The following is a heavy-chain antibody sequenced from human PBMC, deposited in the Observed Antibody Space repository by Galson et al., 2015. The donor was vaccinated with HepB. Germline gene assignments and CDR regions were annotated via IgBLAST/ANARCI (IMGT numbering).Heavy chain of an antibody. CDR1: GFTFSSYS. V-gene: IGHV3-21*01. CDR2: ISSSSSYI. CDR3: ARDGPGVVVVPAAIEYYYYYYMDV. Sequence: SLRLSCAASGFTFSSYSMNWVRQAPGKGLEWVSSISSSSSYIYYADSVKGRFTISRDNAKNSLYLQMNSLRAEDTAVYYCARDGPGVVVVPAAIEYYYYYYMDVWGKGTTVTVSS. D-gene: IGHD2-2*02. J-gene: IGHJ6*03.